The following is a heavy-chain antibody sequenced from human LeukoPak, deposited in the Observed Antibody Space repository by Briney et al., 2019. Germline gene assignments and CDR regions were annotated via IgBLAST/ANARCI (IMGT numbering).Heavy chain of an antibody. D-gene: IGHD1-26*01. J-gene: IGHJ5*02. Sequence: SETLSLTCAVYGGSFSGYYWSWIRQPPGKGLEWIGEINHSESTNYNPSLKSRVTISVDTSKNQFSLKLSSVTAADTAVYYCARGRAVGAHNWFDPWGQGTLVTVSS. V-gene: IGHV4-34*01. CDR1: GGSFSGYY. CDR3: ARGRAVGAHNWFDP. CDR2: INHSEST.